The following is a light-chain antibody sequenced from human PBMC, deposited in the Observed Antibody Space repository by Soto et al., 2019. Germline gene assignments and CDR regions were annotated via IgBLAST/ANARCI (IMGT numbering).Light chain of an antibody. CDR1: SSDVGRYNY. CDR3: SSYTTSTTYV. V-gene: IGLV2-14*01. Sequence: QSALTQPASGSGSPGQSITISCTGTSSDVGRYNYVSWYQHHPGKAPRLMIYDVSNRPSGVSNRFSGSKSGNTASLTISGLQAEDEADYYCSSYTTSTTYVFGTGTKLTVL. J-gene: IGLJ1*01. CDR2: DVS.